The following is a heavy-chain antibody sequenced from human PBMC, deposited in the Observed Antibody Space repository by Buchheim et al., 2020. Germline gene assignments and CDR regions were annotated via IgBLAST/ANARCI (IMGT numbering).Heavy chain of an antibody. D-gene: IGHD7-27*01. CDR1: GFTFSSYG. J-gene: IGHJ4*02. CDR2: IWYDGSNK. Sequence: QVQLVESGGGVVQPGRSLRLSCAASGFTFSSYGMHWVRQAPGKGLEWVAVIWYDGSNKYYADSVKGRFTISRDTSKNTMYLQMNSLGAEDTALYYCAGSSLSGGPPNYWGQGTL. V-gene: IGHV3-33*01. CDR3: AGSSLSGGPPNY.